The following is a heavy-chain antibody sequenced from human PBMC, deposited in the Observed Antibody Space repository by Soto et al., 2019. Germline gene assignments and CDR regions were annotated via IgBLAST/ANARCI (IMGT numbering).Heavy chain of an antibody. V-gene: IGHV3-74*01. CDR2: INSDGSST. J-gene: IGHJ6*02. Sequence: EVQLVESGGGLVQPGGSLRLSCAASGFTFSSYWMHWVRQAPGKGLVWVSRINSDGSSTSYADSVKGRFTISRDNAKNTLDLQMNSLRAEDTAVYYCARDVGYSGYEGYGMDVWGQGTTVTVSS. D-gene: IGHD5-12*01. CDR1: GFTFSSYW. CDR3: ARDVGYSGYEGYGMDV.